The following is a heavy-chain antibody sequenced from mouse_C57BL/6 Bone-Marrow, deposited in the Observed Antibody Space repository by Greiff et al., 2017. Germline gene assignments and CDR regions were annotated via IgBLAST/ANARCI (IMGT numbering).Heavy chain of an antibody. CDR3: SRHEGLDYYAMDY. CDR2: IWSDGST. Sequence: VQLVESGPGLVAPSQSLSITCTVSGFSLTSYGVHWVRQPPGKGLEWLVVIWSDGSTTYNSALKSRLSISQDTTKNQVFLKMISLQTDDTAIDYCSRHEGLDYYAMDYWGQGTSVTVSS. CDR1: GFSLTSYG. J-gene: IGHJ4*01. V-gene: IGHV2-6-1*01. D-gene: IGHD3-3*01.